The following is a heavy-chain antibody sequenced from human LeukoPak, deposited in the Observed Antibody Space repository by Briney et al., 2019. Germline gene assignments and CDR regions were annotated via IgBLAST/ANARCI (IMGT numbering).Heavy chain of an antibody. CDR1: GFTFSSYG. V-gene: IGHV3-30*18. J-gene: IGHJ4*02. Sequence: GGSLRLSCAASGFTFSSYGMHWVRQAPGKGLEWVAVISYDGSNKYYAGSVKGRFTISRDNSKNTLYLQMNSLRAEDTAVYYCAKGASVVPAAIGYWGQGTLVTVSS. D-gene: IGHD2-2*01. CDR3: AKGASVVPAAIGY. CDR2: ISYDGSNK.